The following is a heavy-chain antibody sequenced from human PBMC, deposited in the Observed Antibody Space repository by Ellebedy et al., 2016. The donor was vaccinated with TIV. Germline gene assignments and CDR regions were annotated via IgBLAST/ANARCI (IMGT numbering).Heavy chain of an antibody. CDR3: ARGLGWLQRDSDY. V-gene: IGHV1-2*02. Sequence: AASVKVSCKASGYTFTDYYLHWVRQAPGQGLVWMGRINHDRGDTDYAQKYQGRITMTRDTSISTTSMELSGLTTDDTATYYCARGLGWLQRDSDYWGQGTLVTVSS. J-gene: IGHJ4*02. CDR1: GYTFTDYY. D-gene: IGHD5-24*01. CDR2: INHDRGDT.